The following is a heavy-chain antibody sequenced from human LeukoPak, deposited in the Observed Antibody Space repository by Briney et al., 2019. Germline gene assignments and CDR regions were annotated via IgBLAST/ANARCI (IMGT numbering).Heavy chain of an antibody. Sequence: SVKVSCKASSGPFNSYAFNWVRQAPGQGLEWMGGIIPAVGSPTYARQFHDRVTITTDESSKTIYMELRSLRFEDTAIYYCARSSAPVGGPGDSGSWCDPWGQGTQVAVSS. CDR3: ARSSAPVGGPGDSGSWCDP. D-gene: IGHD3-10*01. CDR2: IIPAVGSP. V-gene: IGHV1-69*05. CDR1: SGPFNSYA. J-gene: IGHJ5*02.